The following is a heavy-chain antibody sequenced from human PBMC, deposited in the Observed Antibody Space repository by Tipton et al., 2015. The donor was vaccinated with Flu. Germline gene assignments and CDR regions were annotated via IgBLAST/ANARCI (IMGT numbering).Heavy chain of an antibody. CDR1: GDSIASDYY. V-gene: IGHV4-38-2*01. CDR3: ARRDYSNYVSVPKNWFDS. CDR2: IHHTGTT. J-gene: IGHJ5*01. D-gene: IGHD4-11*01. Sequence: LRLSCPISGDSIASDYYWGWIRQPPGKGLEWIGNIHHTGTTYYNPSLRSRVNIIRDRSKNQFSLNLNFATAADTAVYYCARRDYSNYVSVPKNWFDSWGQGILVTVSS.